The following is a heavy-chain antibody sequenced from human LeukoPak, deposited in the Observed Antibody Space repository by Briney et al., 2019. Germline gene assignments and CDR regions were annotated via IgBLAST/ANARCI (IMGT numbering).Heavy chain of an antibody. J-gene: IGHJ4*02. D-gene: IGHD3-3*01. CDR3: ARGYYDFWSGYDY. Sequence: GGSLRLSCAASGFTFSSYSMNWVRQAPGKGLEWVSYISSSSSTIYYADSVKGRFTISRENAKNSLYLQMNSLRAEDTAVYYCARGYYDFWSGYDYWGQGTLVTVSS. CDR1: GFTFSSYS. CDR2: ISSSSSTI. V-gene: IGHV3-48*01.